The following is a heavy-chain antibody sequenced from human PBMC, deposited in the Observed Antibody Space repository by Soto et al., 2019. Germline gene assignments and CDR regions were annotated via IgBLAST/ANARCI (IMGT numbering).Heavy chain of an antibody. Sequence: QVQLQESGPGLVKPSQTLSLTCTVSGVSLNSGDYFWSWVRQLPGKGLEWIGYISYSGRTFYSPIMNSRTSISADTSQNLFSLTMTSVIAADTAVYFCARWTYLYDSSNIRYGGFDTWGQRTKVTVSS. CDR3: ARWTYLYDSSNIRYGGFDT. D-gene: IGHD3-22*01. V-gene: IGHV4-31*03. J-gene: IGHJ3*02. CDR1: GVSLNSGDYF. CDR2: ISYSGRT.